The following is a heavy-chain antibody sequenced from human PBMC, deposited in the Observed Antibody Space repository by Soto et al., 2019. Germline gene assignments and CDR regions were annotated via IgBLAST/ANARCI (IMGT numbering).Heavy chain of an antibody. CDR2: IYAGGST. J-gene: IGHJ4*02. V-gene: IGHV3-53*02. Sequence: DVQLVETGGGLTQPGGSLRLSCENSGFTVNSDYMSWVRQAPGKGLEWVSIIYAGGSTYYADSVRGRFTISSDNSRNTLYLQMNSLRVEDTAVYYCARSFDYGYIHHWGQGTLVTVSS. CDR3: ARSFDYGYIHH. CDR1: GFTVNSDY. D-gene: IGHD3-10*01.